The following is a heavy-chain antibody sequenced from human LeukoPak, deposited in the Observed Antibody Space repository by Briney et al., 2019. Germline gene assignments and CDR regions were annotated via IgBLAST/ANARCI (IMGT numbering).Heavy chain of an antibody. J-gene: IGHJ4*02. V-gene: IGHV3-23*01. CDR3: AKGTTVTTSYFDY. Sequence: PGGSLRLSCAASGFTFSSYAMSWVRQAPGKGLEWVSAISGSGDSTYYADSVKGRFTISRDNSKNTLYLQMNSLRAEDTAVYYCAKGTTVTTSYFDYWGQGTLVTVSS. CDR2: ISGSGDST. CDR1: GFTFSSYA. D-gene: IGHD4-17*01.